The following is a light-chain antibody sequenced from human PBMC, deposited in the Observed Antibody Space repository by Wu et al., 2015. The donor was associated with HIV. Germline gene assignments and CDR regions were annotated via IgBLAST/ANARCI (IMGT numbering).Light chain of an antibody. V-gene: IGKV1-39*01. CDR3: QETSNTPPA. CDR2: AAS. J-gene: IGKJ5*01. CDR1: QNINNF. Sequence: DIQMTQSPSSLSASIGDRVTITCRASQNINNFLNWYQQQPGKAPKLLIYAASILQSGAPSRFNGSGSGTDFTLTISSLQPEDFATYFCQETSNTPPAFGQGTRVESK.